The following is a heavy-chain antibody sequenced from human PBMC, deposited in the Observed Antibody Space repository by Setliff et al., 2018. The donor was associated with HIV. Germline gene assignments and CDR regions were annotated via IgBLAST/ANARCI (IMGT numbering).Heavy chain of an antibody. V-gene: IGHV1-69*13. D-gene: IGHD4-17*01. CDR2: IIPIFGTA. CDR1: GGAFSSYA. J-gene: IGHJ4*02. Sequence: SVKVSCKASGGAFSSYAISWVRQAPGQGLEWMGGIIPIFGTANYAQKFQGRVTITADESTSTAYMELSSLRSEDTAVYYCARVDYGDGGYYFDYWGQGTRVTVSS. CDR3: ARVDYGDGGYYFDY.